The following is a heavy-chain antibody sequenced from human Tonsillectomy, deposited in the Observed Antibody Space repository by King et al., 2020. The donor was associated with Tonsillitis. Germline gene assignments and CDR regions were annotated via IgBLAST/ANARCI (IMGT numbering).Heavy chain of an antibody. Sequence: VQLVESGGGVVQPGRSLRLSCAASGFTFSSYAMHWVRQAPGKGLEWVAVISYDGSNKYYADSVKGRFTISRDNSKNTLYLQMNSLRAEDTAVYYCARGYDYVWGSYRMIVDFDYWGQGTLVTVSS. V-gene: IGHV3-30*04. J-gene: IGHJ4*02. D-gene: IGHD3-16*02. CDR3: ARGYDYVWGSYRMIVDFDY. CDR1: GFTFSSYA. CDR2: ISYDGSNK.